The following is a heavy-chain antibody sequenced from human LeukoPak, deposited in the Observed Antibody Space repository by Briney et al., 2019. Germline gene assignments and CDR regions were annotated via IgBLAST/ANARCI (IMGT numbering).Heavy chain of an antibody. V-gene: IGHV3-21*01. Sequence: GGSLRLPCAASGFTFSSYSMNWVRQAPGKGLEWVSSISSSSSYIDYADSVKGRFTISRDNAKNSLYLQMNSLRAEDTAVYYCARELGGLTTVTTYFDYWGQGTLVTVSS. D-gene: IGHD4-17*01. CDR1: GFTFSSYS. J-gene: IGHJ4*02. CDR3: ARELGGLTTVTTYFDY. CDR2: ISSSSSYI.